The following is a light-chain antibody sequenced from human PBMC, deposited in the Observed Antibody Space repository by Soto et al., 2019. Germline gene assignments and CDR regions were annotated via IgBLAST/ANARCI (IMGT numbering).Light chain of an antibody. Sequence: QSVRTQPPSVSGAPGQRVTISCTGSSSNIGAGYDVHWYQQLPGTAPKLLIYGNSNRPSGVPDRFSGSKSGTSASLAITGLQAEDEADYYCQSYDSSLCGAVFGGGTQLTVL. CDR3: QSYDSSLCGAV. CDR1: SSNIGAGYD. V-gene: IGLV1-40*01. J-gene: IGLJ7*01. CDR2: GNS.